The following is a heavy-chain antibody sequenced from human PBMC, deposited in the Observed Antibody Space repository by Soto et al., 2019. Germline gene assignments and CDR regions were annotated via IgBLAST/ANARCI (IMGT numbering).Heavy chain of an antibody. CDR3: ARGPDHSEVGY. J-gene: IGHJ4*02. D-gene: IGHD4-4*01. CDR1: GGSVTGSC. CDR2: IDYNGRA. Sequence: QVQLQESGPGLVKPSETLPLTCSVSGGSVTGSCWSWVRQPPGKGLEWIGCIDYNGRAHYNPSLTGRVGMSVGTSDSQFALKLSSVTAAETAVYYCARGPDHSEVGYWGQGTLVTVSS. V-gene: IGHV4-59*02.